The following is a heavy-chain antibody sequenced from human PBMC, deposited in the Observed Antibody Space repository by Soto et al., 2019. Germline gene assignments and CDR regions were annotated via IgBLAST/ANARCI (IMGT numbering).Heavy chain of an antibody. CDR1: GFTFSSYG. CDR3: ARGDYYDSRGLDYYYYRIDV. Sequence: GGSLRLSCAASGFTFSSYGMHWVRQAPGKGLEWVAVIWYDGSNKYYADSVKGRFTISSNNSKNTLYLQMNSLRAEDTAVYYCARGDYYDSRGLDYYYYRIDVWGQGTTVTVSS. J-gene: IGHJ6*02. D-gene: IGHD3-22*01. V-gene: IGHV3-33*01. CDR2: IWYDGSNK.